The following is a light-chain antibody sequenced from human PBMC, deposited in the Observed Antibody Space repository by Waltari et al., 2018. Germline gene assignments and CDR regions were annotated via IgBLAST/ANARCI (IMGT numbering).Light chain of an antibody. CDR2: AAS. Sequence: DIQMTQSPSSLSASVGDRVTITCRASQGISNYLAWYQQKPGKVPKLLIYAASTLQSGVPSRFSGSGSGTHFTLTISSLQVEDVATYYCQEYNSAPRRTFGQGTKVEIK. J-gene: IGKJ1*01. CDR1: QGISNY. CDR3: QEYNSAPRRT. V-gene: IGKV1-27*01.